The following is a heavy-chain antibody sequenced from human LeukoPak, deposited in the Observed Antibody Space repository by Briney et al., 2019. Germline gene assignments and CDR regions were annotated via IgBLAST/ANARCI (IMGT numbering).Heavy chain of an antibody. Sequence: GESLKISCKGSGYSFTSYWIGWVRQMPGKGLEWMGIIHPGDSDTRYSPSVQGQVTISADKSIVTAYLQWSSLKASDTAMYYCARQDTAMVLDAFDIWGQGTMVTVSS. CDR3: ARQDTAMVLDAFDI. CDR2: IHPGDSDT. V-gene: IGHV5-51*01. CDR1: GYSFTSYW. J-gene: IGHJ3*02. D-gene: IGHD5-18*01.